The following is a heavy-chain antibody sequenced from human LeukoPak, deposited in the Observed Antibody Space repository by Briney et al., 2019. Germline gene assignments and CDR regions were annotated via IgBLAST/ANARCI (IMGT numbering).Heavy chain of an antibody. J-gene: IGHJ3*02. D-gene: IGHD3-10*01. CDR3: AKDKAPYYYGSGSYLNDAFDI. CDR2: ISGSGGST. CDR1: GFTFSSYG. V-gene: IGHV3-23*01. Sequence: GGSLRLSCAASGFTFSSYGMSWVRQAPGKGLEWVSAISGSGGSTYYADSVKGRFTISRDNSKNTLYLQMNSLRAEDTAVYYCAKDKAPYYYGSGSYLNDAFDIWGQGTMVTVSS.